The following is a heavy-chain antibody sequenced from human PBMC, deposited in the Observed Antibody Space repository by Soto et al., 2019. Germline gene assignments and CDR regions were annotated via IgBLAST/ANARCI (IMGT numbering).Heavy chain of an antibody. Sequence: ASVKGSCKASGYTFTGYYMHWVRQAHGQGLEWMGWINPNSGGTNYAQKFQGRVTMTRDTSISTAYMELSRLRSDDTAVYYCARGGEKVVIPASWFDPWGQGTLVTVSS. J-gene: IGHJ5*02. CDR3: ARGGEKVVIPASWFDP. V-gene: IGHV1-2*02. D-gene: IGHD3-22*01. CDR2: INPNSGGT. CDR1: GYTFTGYY.